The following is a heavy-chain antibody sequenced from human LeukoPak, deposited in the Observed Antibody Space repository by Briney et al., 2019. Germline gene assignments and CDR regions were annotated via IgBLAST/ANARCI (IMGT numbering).Heavy chain of an antibody. Sequence: HPGGSLRLSCVASGFTFTDFFMSWVRQAPGKGLEGGASIKHNGGEKYYVDSVKGRFTISRDNAKNSLYLEMSSLRVEDTAVYYCARDRGWRTTGYYLYHFDYWGQGTLVTFAS. V-gene: IGHV3-7*01. CDR2: IKHNGGEK. J-gene: IGHJ4*02. D-gene: IGHD3-9*01. CDR1: GFTFTDFF. CDR3: ARDRGWRTTGYYLYHFDY.